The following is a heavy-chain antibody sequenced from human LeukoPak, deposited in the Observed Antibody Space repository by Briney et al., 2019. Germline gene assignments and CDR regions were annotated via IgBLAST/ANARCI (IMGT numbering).Heavy chain of an antibody. CDR2: INHSGST. V-gene: IGHV4-34*01. D-gene: IGHD5-12*01. CDR1: GGSFSGYY. CDR3: ARKWLRKNWYFDL. Sequence: SETLSLTCAVYGGSFSGYYWSWIRQPPGKGLEWIGEINHSGSTNYNPSLKSRVTISVDTSKNQFSLKLSSVTAADTAVYYCARKWLRKNWYFDLWGRGTLVTVSS. J-gene: IGHJ2*01.